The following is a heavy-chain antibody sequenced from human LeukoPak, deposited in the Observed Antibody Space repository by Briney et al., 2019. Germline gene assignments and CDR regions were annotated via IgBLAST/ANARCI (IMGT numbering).Heavy chain of an antibody. CDR2: ISAYNGNT. Sequence: ASVKVSCKASGYTFTGYYMHWVRQAPGQGLEWMGWISAYNGNTNYAQKLQGRVTMTTDTSTSTAYMELRSLRSDDTAVYYCARRDGDYFYYYGMDVWGQGTTVTVSS. J-gene: IGHJ6*02. V-gene: IGHV1-18*04. CDR3: ARRDGDYFYYYGMDV. CDR1: GYTFTGYY. D-gene: IGHD4-17*01.